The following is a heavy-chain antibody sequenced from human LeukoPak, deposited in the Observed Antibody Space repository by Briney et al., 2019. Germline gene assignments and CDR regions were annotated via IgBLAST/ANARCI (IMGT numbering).Heavy chain of an antibody. CDR2: ISSSGSTI. J-gene: IGHJ4*02. CDR3: ARDAGYRGYSYGFFDY. Sequence: GGSLRLSCAASGFTFSSYAMNWVRQASGKGLEWVSYISSSGSTIYYADSVKGRFTISRDNAKNSLYLQMNSLRAEDTAVYYCARDAGYRGYSYGFFDYWGQGTLVTVSS. D-gene: IGHD5-18*01. V-gene: IGHV3-48*04. CDR1: GFTFSSYA.